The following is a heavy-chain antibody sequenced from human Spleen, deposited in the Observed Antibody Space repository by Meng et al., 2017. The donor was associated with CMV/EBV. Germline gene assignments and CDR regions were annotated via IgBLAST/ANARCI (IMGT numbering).Heavy chain of an antibody. V-gene: IGHV4-34*01. Sequence: QVQLQQGGAGLLKPSETLSLTCAVYGGSFSGYYWSWIRQPPGKGLEWIREINHSGSTNYNPSLKSRVTISVDTSKNQFSLKLSSVTAADTAVYYCASRGYLGNFDYWGQGTLVTVSS. D-gene: IGHD5-12*01. CDR2: INHSGST. CDR1: GGSFSGYY. CDR3: ASRGYLGNFDY. J-gene: IGHJ4*02.